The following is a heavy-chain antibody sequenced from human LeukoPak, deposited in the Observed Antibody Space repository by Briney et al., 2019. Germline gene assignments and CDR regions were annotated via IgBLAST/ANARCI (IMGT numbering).Heavy chain of an antibody. CDR1: GFTFSNYA. V-gene: IGHV3-23*01. J-gene: IGHJ3*02. Sequence: GGSLRLSCAASGFTFSNYAMSWVRQAPGKGLEWVSGISNSGGSTYYADSVKGRFTISRDNSKNALYLQMNSLRAEDSAVYYCAGESFDIWGQGTMVTVSS. CDR2: ISNSGGST. CDR3: AGESFDI. D-gene: IGHD3-10*01.